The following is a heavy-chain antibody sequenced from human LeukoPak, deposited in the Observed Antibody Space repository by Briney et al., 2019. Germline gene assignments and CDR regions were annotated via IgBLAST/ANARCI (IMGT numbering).Heavy chain of an antibody. CDR2: IYHSGST. CDR1: GGSISSGSFY. CDR3: ARVVVAAWFDP. V-gene: IGHV4-39*07. Sequence: SETLSLTCTVSGGSISSGSFYWSWIRQPPGKGLEWIGSIYHSGSTYYNPSLKSRVTISVDTSKNQFSLKLSSVTAADTAVYYCARVVVAAWFDPWGQGTLVTVSS. J-gene: IGHJ5*02. D-gene: IGHD2-15*01.